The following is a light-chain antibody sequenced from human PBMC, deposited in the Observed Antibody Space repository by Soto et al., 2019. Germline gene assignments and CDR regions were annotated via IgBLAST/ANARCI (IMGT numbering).Light chain of an antibody. V-gene: IGLV1-40*01. J-gene: IGLJ3*02. CDR2: GIN. CDR1: SSNIGAGYD. CDR3: QSYDSSLSGWV. Sequence: QSVLTQPPSVSGAPGQRVTISCTASSSNIGAGYDVHWYQQLPGTAPKLLIYGINNPPPGVPDRFSGSKSGTSASLAITGLQAEDEADYYCQSYDSSLSGWVFGGGTKLTVL.